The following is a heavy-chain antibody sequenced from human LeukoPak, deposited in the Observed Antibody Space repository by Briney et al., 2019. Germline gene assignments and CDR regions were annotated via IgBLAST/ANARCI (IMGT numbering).Heavy chain of an antibody. CDR2: INPNSGGT. V-gene: IGHV1-2*02. J-gene: IGHJ3*02. CDR3: AEIGSGSYMAFYI. Sequence: ASVKVSCKASGYTFTGYYMHWVRQAPGQGLEWMGWINPNSGGTNYAQKFQGRVTMTRDTSISTAYMELSRLRSDDTAVYYCAEIGSGSYMAFYIWGQGTMVTVSS. CDR1: GYTFTGYY. D-gene: IGHD3-10*01.